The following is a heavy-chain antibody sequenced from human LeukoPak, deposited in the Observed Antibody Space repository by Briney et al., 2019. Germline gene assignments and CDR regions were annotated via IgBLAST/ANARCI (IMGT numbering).Heavy chain of an antibody. CDR1: GFIFDEYG. D-gene: IGHD3-10*01. J-gene: IGHJ1*01. Sequence: GGSLRLSCAASGFIFDEYGMSWVRQAPGKGLEWVAGISSNGGSTGYADSVKGRFTISRDNAKNSLYLQMNSLRAEDTALYYCVRSITMFQYWGQGTLVTVSS. CDR2: ISSNGGST. CDR3: VRSITMFQY. V-gene: IGHV3-20*04.